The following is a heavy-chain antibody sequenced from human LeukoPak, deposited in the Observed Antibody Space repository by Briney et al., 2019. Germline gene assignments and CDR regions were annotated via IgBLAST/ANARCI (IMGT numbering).Heavy chain of an antibody. CDR2: MNPNSGNT. Sequence: GASVKVSCKASGYTFTSYDINWVRQATGQGLEWMGWMNPNSGNTGYAQKFQGRVTITRNTSISTAYMELSSLRSEDTAVYYCARGIAGGSYYLYYYYYYMDVWGKGTTVTVSS. CDR1: GYTFTSYD. CDR3: ARGIAGGSYYLYYYYYYMDV. V-gene: IGHV1-8*03. J-gene: IGHJ6*03. D-gene: IGHD1-26*01.